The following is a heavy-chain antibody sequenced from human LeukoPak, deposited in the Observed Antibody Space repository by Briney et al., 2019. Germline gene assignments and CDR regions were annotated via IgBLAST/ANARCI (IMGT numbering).Heavy chain of an antibody. CDR1: GFTFSSYR. Sequence: GGSLRLSCAASGFTFSSYRMNRVRQAPGKGLEWVSSISSSSSYIYYADSVKGRFTISRDNTKNSLYLQMHSLRAEDTAVYYCARDGTGIVYYYAMDVWGQGTTVTVSS. D-gene: IGHD3/OR15-3a*01. CDR3: ARDGTGIVYYYAMDV. J-gene: IGHJ6*02. CDR2: ISSSSSYI. V-gene: IGHV3-21*01.